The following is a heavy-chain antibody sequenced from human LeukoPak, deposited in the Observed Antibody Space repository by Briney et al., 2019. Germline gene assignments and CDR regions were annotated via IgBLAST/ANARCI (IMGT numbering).Heavy chain of an antibody. CDR1: GFTFSNYA. CDR3: AKDRVEYCGGDCSSDY. D-gene: IGHD2-21*02. CDR2: ISYDDGSNK. V-gene: IGHV3-30-3*01. J-gene: IGHJ4*02. Sequence: GGSLRLSCAASGFTFSNYAMHWVRQAPGKGLEWVAVISYDDGSNKYYADSVKGRFTISRDNSKNTLYLQMNSLRAEDTAVYYCAKDRVEYCGGDCSSDYWGQGTLVTVSS.